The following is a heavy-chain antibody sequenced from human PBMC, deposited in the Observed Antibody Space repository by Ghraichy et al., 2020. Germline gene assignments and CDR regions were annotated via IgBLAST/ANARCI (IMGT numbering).Heavy chain of an antibody. CDR1: GFTFTSYW. CDR3: AKDQDTGWSFAD. V-gene: IGHV3-7*01. D-gene: IGHD1-1*01. Sequence: GESLNISCAASGFTFTSYWMYWVRQAPGKGPEWVTNIKEDGSKMYYVDSVKGRFTVSRDNAKKTLYLQMNSLRVEDTAVYYCAKDQDTGWSFADWGQGTLVTVYS. CDR2: IKEDGSKM. J-gene: IGHJ4*02.